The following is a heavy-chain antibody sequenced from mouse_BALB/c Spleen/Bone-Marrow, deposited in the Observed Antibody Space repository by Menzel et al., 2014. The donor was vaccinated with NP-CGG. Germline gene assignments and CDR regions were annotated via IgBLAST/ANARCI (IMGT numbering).Heavy chain of an antibody. V-gene: IGHV5-12-2*01. CDR1: GFPFSSYT. J-gene: IGHJ3*01. Sequence: EVKVVESGGGLVQPGGSLKLSCAASGFPFSSYTMSWVRQTPEKRLEWVAFITNGGGSTYYPDTLKGRFTISRDDAKNTLYLQMISLKSEDTAMYYCATLTGTSYWGQGTLVTVSA. CDR2: ITNGGGST. CDR3: ATLTGTSY. D-gene: IGHD4-1*01.